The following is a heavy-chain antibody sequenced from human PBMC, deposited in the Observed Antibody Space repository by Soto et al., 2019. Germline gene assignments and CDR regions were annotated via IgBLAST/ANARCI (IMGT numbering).Heavy chain of an antibody. Sequence: AAVKVSCRASGYSFSSYAIHWVRQAPGQRPEWMGWINTANDDTKYSQKFQDRVTLTRDTSASTAYMEVSSLTPEDTAVYYCARDEGVASGNWGQGTLVTVSS. CDR3: ARDEGVASGN. J-gene: IGHJ4*02. CDR2: INTANDDT. CDR1: GYSFSSYA. D-gene: IGHD5-12*01. V-gene: IGHV1-3*04.